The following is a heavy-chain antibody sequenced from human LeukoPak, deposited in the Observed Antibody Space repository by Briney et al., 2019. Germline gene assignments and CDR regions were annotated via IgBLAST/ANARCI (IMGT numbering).Heavy chain of an antibody. V-gene: IGHV3-74*01. J-gene: IGHJ6*03. Sequence: GGSLRLSCAASGFTFSSYWMHWVRQAPGKGLVWVSRINSDGSSTSYADSVKGRFTISRDNSKNTVYLQMNSLTAEDTAVYYCAKGSYYYSNYYSYYMDVWGKGTTVTVSS. CDR2: INSDGSST. D-gene: IGHD3-10*01. CDR3: AKGSYYYSNYYSYYMDV. CDR1: GFTFSSYW.